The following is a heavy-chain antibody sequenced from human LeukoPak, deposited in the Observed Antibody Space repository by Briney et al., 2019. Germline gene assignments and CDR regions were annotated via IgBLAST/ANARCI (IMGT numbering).Heavy chain of an antibody. CDR1: GFTFSSYA. V-gene: IGHV3-23*01. CDR2: ISGSGGST. J-gene: IGHJ4*02. D-gene: IGHD2-2*01. CDR3: AKGVVVVPAAIDY. Sequence: GGSLRLSCAASGFTFSSYAMSWVRQAPGKGLEWVSAISGSGGSTYYADSVKGRFPISRDNSKNTLYLQMNSLRAEDTAVYYCAKGVVVVPAAIDYWGQGTLVTVSS.